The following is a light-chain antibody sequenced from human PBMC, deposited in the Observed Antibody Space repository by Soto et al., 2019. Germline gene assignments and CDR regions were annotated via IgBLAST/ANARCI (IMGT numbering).Light chain of an antibody. Sequence: DIQMTQSPSTLSASVGDRVTITCRASQSIGSWLAWYQQNPGKAPKLLIYKASSLESGVPSRFSGSGSGTEFTLTISSLQPDDFATYYCQQYNSYPLTFGGGTKVEIK. CDR2: KAS. CDR1: QSIGSW. J-gene: IGKJ4*01. V-gene: IGKV1-5*03. CDR3: QQYNSYPLT.